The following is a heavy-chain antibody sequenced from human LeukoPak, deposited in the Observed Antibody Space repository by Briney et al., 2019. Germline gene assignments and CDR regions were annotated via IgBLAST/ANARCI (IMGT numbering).Heavy chain of an antibody. V-gene: IGHV3-21*03. CDR2: ISSSSYI. J-gene: IGHJ6*04. Sequence: GGSLRLSCAASGFTFSSYEMNWVRQAPGKGLEWVSSISSSSYIYYADSVKGRFTISRDNAKNSLYLQMNSLRAEDTAVYYCARDQEYDILTGYQSYYYYYGMDVWGKGTTVTVSS. CDR1: GFTFSSYE. CDR3: ARDQEYDILTGYQSYYYYYGMDV. D-gene: IGHD3-9*01.